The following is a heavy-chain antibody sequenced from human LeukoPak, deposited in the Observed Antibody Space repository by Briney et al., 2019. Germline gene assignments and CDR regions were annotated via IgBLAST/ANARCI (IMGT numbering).Heavy chain of an antibody. Sequence: PSETLSLTCTVSGGSISSYYWSWIRQPPGKGLEWIGSLYYSGSSYYNPSLKSRVTISVDTSKNQFSLKLSSVTAADTAVYYCVVMPGYWGQGTLVTVSS. CDR2: LYYSGSS. D-gene: IGHD3-16*01. CDR3: VVMPGY. V-gene: IGHV4-59*05. J-gene: IGHJ4*02. CDR1: GGSISSYY.